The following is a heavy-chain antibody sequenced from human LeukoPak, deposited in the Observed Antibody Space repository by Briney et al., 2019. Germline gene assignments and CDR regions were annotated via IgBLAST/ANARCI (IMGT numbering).Heavy chain of an antibody. D-gene: IGHD3-9*01. V-gene: IGHV3-30-3*02. CDR2: ISHDGRK. Sequence: PGGSLRLSCVDSGFSFSNFAIHWVRQAPGKGLEWVAGISHDGRKKYADSAKGRFTISRDNSKNSLYLEMNSLKNEDTALYYCAKPRHSLTRGIIGGSFEYWGQGTLVTVSS. CDR1: GFSFSNFA. CDR3: AKPRHSLTRGIIGGSFEY. J-gene: IGHJ4*02.